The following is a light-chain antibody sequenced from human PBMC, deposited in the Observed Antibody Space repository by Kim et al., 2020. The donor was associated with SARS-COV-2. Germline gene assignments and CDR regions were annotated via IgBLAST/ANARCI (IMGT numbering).Light chain of an antibody. CDR1: NSNFGAGYE. V-gene: IGLV1-40*01. CDR2: ADT. Sequence: QRFTISCTGSNSNFGAGYEWHWYQQFRGTAPKLLIYADTNRPSGVPDRFSGSKSATSASLAITGLQVEDEADYYCQSYDNSLSAVVFGGGTKVTVL. J-gene: IGLJ2*01. CDR3: QSYDNSLSAVV.